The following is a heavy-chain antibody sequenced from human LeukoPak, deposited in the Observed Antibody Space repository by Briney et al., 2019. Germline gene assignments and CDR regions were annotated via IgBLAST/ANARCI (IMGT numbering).Heavy chain of an antibody. V-gene: IGHV4-31*03. CDR1: GDSISSGGYY. J-gene: IGHJ4*02. CDR3: ARGGGLFDF. D-gene: IGHD4-23*01. Sequence: KPSETLSLTCNVSGDSISSGGYYWSWIRQHPGKGLEWIGYIYYSGSTYYKPSLKSRVTISVDASKNQLSLKLTSVTAADTAVYFCARGGGLFDFWGQGTLVTVSS. CDR2: IYYSGST.